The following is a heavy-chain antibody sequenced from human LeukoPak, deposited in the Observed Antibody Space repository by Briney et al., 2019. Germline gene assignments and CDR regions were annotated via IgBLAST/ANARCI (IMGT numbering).Heavy chain of an antibody. V-gene: IGHV4-4*02. CDR2: IYYSGST. Sequence: SGTLSLTCAVSGGSISSSYWWSWVRQSPGRGLEWIGEIYYSGSTNYNPSLKSRVTISVDTSKNQFSLKLSSVTAADTAVYYCARIGAAAGRNWFDPWGQGTLVTVSS. D-gene: IGHD6-13*01. J-gene: IGHJ5*02. CDR3: ARIGAAAGRNWFDP. CDR1: GGSISSSYW.